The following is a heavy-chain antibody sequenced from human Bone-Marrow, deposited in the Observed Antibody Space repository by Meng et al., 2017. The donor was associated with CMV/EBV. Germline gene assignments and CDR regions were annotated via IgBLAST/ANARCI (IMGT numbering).Heavy chain of an antibody. CDR3: ARGGDSSGFRNIAFHI. Sequence: ASVKVSCKASGYTFTGYYIHWVRQAPGQGLEWMGWINPNSGGTNSAQKFQASVTMTRDTSISTAYMELSRLRSDDTAVYYCARGGDSSGFRNIAFHIWGQGTRVTVSS. CDR1: GYTFTGYY. D-gene: IGHD3-22*01. V-gene: IGHV1-2*02. CDR2: INPNSGGT. J-gene: IGHJ3*02.